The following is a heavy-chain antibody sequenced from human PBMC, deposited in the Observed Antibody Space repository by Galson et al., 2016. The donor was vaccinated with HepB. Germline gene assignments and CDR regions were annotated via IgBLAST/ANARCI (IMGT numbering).Heavy chain of an antibody. Sequence: SLRLSCAASGFTFDDYTMHWVRQAPGKGLEWVSLISWDGGNTYYADSVKGRFTISRDNSKNSLYLQMNSLRTEDTALYYCAKAYSSSSDDAFDIWGQGTMVTVSS. J-gene: IGHJ3*02. D-gene: IGHD6-6*01. CDR1: GFTFDDYT. V-gene: IGHV3-43*01. CDR2: ISWDGGNT. CDR3: AKAYSSSSDDAFDI.